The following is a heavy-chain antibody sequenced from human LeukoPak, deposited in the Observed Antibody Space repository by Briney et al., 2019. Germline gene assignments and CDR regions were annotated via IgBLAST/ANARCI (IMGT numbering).Heavy chain of an antibody. J-gene: IGHJ4*02. V-gene: IGHV1-18*01. D-gene: IGHD6-13*01. CDR2: ISAYNSNT. CDR1: GYTFYSYG. Sequence: ALVKVSCKASGYTFYSYGIRWVRQAAGQGLEWMGWISAYNSNTNYAQKFQGRVIMTTDTSTSTAYMELRSLRSDDTAVYYCARDRSSSYYWGQGTLVTVSS. CDR3: ARDRSSSYY.